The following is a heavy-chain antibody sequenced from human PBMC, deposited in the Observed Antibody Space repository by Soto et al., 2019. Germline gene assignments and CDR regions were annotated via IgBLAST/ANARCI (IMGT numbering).Heavy chain of an antibody. J-gene: IGHJ6*02. Sequence: PGGSLRLSCAASGFTFSDYDMSWIRQAPGKGLEWVSYITTRGISTYYVDSVKGRFTISRDNAKNSLYLQMNSLRAEDTAVYYCARDPNIVLVPAALRSYYYYYGMDVWGQGTTVTVSS. CDR2: ITTRGIST. V-gene: IGHV3-11*04. CDR3: ARDPNIVLVPAALRSYYYYYGMDV. CDR1: GFTFSDYD. D-gene: IGHD2-2*01.